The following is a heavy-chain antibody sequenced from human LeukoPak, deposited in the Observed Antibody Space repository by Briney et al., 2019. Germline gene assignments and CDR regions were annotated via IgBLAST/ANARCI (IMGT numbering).Heavy chain of an antibody. CDR1: GYTFTSYD. CDR3: VRTPPNWGADY. D-gene: IGHD3-16*01. CDR2: TSPNSGDT. Sequence: GASVKVSCKASGYTFTSYDINWVRQATGQGLEWMGWTSPNSGDTGYAQEFQGRLTMTRDTSISTAYMELSSLRSEDTAVYYCVRTPPNWGADYWGQGTLVTVSS. J-gene: IGHJ4*02. V-gene: IGHV1-8*01.